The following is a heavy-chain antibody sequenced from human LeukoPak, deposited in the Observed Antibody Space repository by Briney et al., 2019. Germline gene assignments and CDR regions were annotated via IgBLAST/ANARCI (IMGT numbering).Heavy chain of an antibody. J-gene: IGHJ4*02. Sequence: PSETLSLTCTVSGGSISSGGYYWSWIRQPPGKGLEWIGYIYYSGSIDYNPSLKSRVTISADTSKNQFSLRLSSVTAADTAVYYCVRDIYDSSGYRHDYWGQGTLVTVSS. CDR2: IYYSGSI. V-gene: IGHV4-61*08. CDR3: VRDIYDSSGYRHDY. CDR1: GGSISSGGYY. D-gene: IGHD3-22*01.